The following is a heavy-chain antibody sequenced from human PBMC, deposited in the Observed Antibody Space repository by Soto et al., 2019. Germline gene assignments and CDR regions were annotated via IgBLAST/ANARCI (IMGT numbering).Heavy chain of an antibody. CDR3: TRDLLVDTAMPYYYYGMDV. V-gene: IGHV3-49*04. J-gene: IGHJ6*02. Sequence: GGSLRLSCTASRFTFGDYAMSWVRQAPGKGLEWVGFVRSKAYGGTTEYAASVKGRFTISRDDSKSIAYLQMNSLKTEDTAVYYCTRDLLVDTAMPYYYYGMDVWGQGTTVTVSS. CDR1: RFTFGDYA. CDR2: VRSKAYGGTT. D-gene: IGHD5-18*01.